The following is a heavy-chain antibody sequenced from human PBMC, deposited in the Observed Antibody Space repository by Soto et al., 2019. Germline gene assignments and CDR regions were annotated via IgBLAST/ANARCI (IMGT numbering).Heavy chain of an antibody. D-gene: IGHD4-17*01. CDR3: TTGGPVTRRRPLDY. J-gene: IGHJ4*02. CDR1: GFTFSNAW. CDR2: IKSKTDGGTT. V-gene: IGHV3-15*01. Sequence: EVQLVESGGGLVQPGGSLRLSCAASGFTFSNAWMSWVRQAPGKGLEWVGRIKSKTDGGTTDYAAPVKGRFTISRDDSKNTLYLQMNSLKTEDTAVYYCTTGGPVTRRRPLDYWGQGTLVTVSS.